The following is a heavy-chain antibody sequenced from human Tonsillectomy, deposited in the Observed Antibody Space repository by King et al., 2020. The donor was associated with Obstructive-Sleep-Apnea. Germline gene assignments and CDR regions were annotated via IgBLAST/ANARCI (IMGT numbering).Heavy chain of an antibody. Sequence: VQLVESGGGVVQPGRSLRLSCATSGFSISDYGMHWVLQAPGTGLERVALIRFDGSSKYYAESVKGRFTISRDNSKHTLYLEMNSLRAEDTAIYYCAKELRTGYYFDHWGQGTLVTVCS. CDR3: AKELRTGYYFDH. D-gene: IGHD1-1*01. CDR1: GFSISDYG. V-gene: IGHV3-30*02. CDR2: IRFDGSSK. J-gene: IGHJ4*01.